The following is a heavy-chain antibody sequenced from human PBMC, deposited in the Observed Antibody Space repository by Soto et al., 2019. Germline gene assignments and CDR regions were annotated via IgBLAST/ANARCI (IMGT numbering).Heavy chain of an antibody. J-gene: IGHJ6*02. D-gene: IGHD3-16*01. CDR1: GGSISSGDYY. CDR3: ARASGWGSYYYYGMDV. Sequence: PSETLSLTCTVSGGSISSGDYYWSWIRQPPGKGLEWTGYIYYSGSTYYNPSLKSRDTISVDTSKNQFSLKLSSVTAADTAVYYCARASGWGSYYYYGMDVWGQGTTVTVSS. V-gene: IGHV4-30-4*01. CDR2: IYYSGST.